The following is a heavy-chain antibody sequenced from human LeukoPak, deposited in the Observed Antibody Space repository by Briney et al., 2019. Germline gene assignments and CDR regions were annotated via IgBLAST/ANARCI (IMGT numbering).Heavy chain of an antibody. V-gene: IGHV3-23*01. CDR3: AKDRRPEGSYGYFDY. Sequence: GGSLRLSCAASGFTLSSNGMNWVRQAPGKGLEWVSSNADSVKGRFTISRDNSKNTLFLQMNNLRVEDTAVYYCAKDRRPEGSYGYFDYCGQGTLVTVSS. D-gene: IGHD5-18*01. J-gene: IGHJ4*02. CDR1: GFTLSSNG.